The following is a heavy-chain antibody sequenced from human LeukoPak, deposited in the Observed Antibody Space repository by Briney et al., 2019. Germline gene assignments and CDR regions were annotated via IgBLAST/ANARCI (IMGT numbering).Heavy chain of an antibody. D-gene: IGHD4-23*01. CDR1: GFTFSNAW. Sequence: GGSLRLSCAASGFTFSNAWMSWVRQAPGKGLEWVGRIKSKSDGGTTDYAAPVKGRFTISRDDSKNTLYLQMNSLETEDTAVYYCAKDEDYGGSLYDYWGQGTLVTVSS. CDR3: AKDEDYGGSLYDY. CDR2: IKSKSDGGTT. V-gene: IGHV3-15*01. J-gene: IGHJ4*02.